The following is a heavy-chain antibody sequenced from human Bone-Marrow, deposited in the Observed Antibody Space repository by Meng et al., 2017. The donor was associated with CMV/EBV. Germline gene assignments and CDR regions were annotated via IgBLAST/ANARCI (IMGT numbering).Heavy chain of an antibody. CDR2: MNPNSGNT. CDR1: GYTFTSYD. Sequence: ASVKVSCKASGYTFTSYDINWVRQATGQGLEWMGWMNPNSGNTGYAQKFQGRVTITRNTSISTAYMELSSLRSEDTVVYYCARGGATDYGENAYWGQGTLVTVSS. CDR3: ARGGATDYGENAY. J-gene: IGHJ4*02. D-gene: IGHD4-17*01. V-gene: IGHV1-8*03.